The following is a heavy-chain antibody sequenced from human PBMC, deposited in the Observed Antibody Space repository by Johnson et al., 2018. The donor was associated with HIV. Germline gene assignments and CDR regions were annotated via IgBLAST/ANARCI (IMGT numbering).Heavy chain of an antibody. CDR1: GFTVSSNY. Sequence: VLLVESGGGLVQPGGSLRLSCAASGFTVSSNYMSWVRQAPGKGLEWVSVIYSGDSTYYADSVKGRFTISRDNSKNTLYLQMNRLRAEDTAVYYCARMTTTVSHHDGFDIWGQGTMVIVSS. CDR2: IYSGDST. D-gene: IGHD4-17*01. CDR3: ARMTTTVSHHDGFDI. J-gene: IGHJ3*02. V-gene: IGHV3-66*01.